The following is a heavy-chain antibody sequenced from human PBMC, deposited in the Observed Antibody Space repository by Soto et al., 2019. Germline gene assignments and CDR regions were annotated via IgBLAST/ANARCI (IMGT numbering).Heavy chain of an antibody. V-gene: IGHV3-48*01. D-gene: IGHD2-8*01. CDR3: ASSNGHFDN. CDR1: GFTFDTYS. Sequence: GGSLRLSCAASGFTFDTYSMNWVRQAPGKGLEWVSYISSSGSPIYYADSVKGRFTISRDNAKNSLFLQMSSLRAEDSAVYYCASSNGHFDNWGQGTLVTVSS. J-gene: IGHJ4*02. CDR2: ISSSGSPI.